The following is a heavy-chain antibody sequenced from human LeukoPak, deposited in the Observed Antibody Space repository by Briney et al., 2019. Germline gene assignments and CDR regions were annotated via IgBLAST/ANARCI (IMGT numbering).Heavy chain of an antibody. J-gene: IGHJ3*02. CDR1: GFTFSSYA. Sequence: GGSLRLSCAASGFTFSSYAMSWVRQAPGKGLEWVSAISGSGGSTYYADSVKGRFTISRDNAKNSLYLQMNSLRAEDTAVYYCARGRWYCSGGSCFTDAFDIWGQGTMVTVSS. D-gene: IGHD2-15*01. V-gene: IGHV3-23*01. CDR3: ARGRWYCSGGSCFTDAFDI. CDR2: ISGSGGST.